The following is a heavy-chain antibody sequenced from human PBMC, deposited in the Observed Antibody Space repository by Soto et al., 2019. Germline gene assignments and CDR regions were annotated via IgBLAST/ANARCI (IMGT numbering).Heavy chain of an antibody. V-gene: IGHV4-59*11. Sequence: QVQLQESGPGLVKPSETLSLTCTVSGGSISNHYWSWIRQPPGKGLEWIGYIYYNGNTNYNPSLKTRVTMSVATSKHQISLKLSSVTAADTAGYYCARANSYSEYWGQGTLVTVSS. J-gene: IGHJ4*02. D-gene: IGHD7-27*01. CDR2: IYYNGNT. CDR3: ARANSYSEY. CDR1: GGSISNHY.